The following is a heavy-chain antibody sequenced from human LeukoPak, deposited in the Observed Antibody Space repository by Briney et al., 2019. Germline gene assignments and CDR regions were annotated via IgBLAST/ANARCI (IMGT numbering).Heavy chain of an antibody. CDR1: GFTFSSYA. CDR2: ISGSGGST. V-gene: IGHV3-23*01. D-gene: IGHD3-22*01. Sequence: GGSLRLSCAASGFTFSSYAMSWVRQAPGKGLGWVSAISGSGGSTYYADSVKGRFTISRDNSKNTLYLQMNSLRAEDTAVYYCATAYYYDSSGYYYDWCFDLWGRGTLVTVSS. CDR3: ATAYYYDSSGYYYDWCFDL. J-gene: IGHJ2*01.